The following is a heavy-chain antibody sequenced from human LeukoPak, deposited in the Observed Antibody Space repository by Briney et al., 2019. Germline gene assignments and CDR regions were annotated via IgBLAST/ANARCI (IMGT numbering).Heavy chain of an antibody. Sequence: GASVKVSCKASGYTITNNYMHWVRQAPGQGLEWMGVINPSGTGTSYAQKFQGRITMSRDTSTSTVYMELSSLRSEDTAVYYCARAEGATLDYWGQGTLVTVSS. CDR1: GYTITNNY. D-gene: IGHD1-26*01. V-gene: IGHV1-46*01. CDR2: INPSGTGT. J-gene: IGHJ4*02. CDR3: ARAEGATLDY.